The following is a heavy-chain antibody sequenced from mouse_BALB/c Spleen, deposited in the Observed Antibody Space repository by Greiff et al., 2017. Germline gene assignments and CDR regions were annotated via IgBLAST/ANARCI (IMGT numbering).Heavy chain of an antibody. V-gene: IGHV10S3*01. Sequence: EADGGLVQPKGSLKLSCAASGFTFNTNAMNWVRQAPGKGLEWVARIRSKSNNYATYYADSVKDRFTISRDDSQSMLYLQMNNLKTEDTAMYYCVRERVHYYGYGAMDYWGQGTSVTVSS. J-gene: IGHJ4*01. CDR1: GFTFNTNA. CDR3: VRERVHYYGYGAMDY. D-gene: IGHD1-2*01. CDR2: IRSKSNNYAT.